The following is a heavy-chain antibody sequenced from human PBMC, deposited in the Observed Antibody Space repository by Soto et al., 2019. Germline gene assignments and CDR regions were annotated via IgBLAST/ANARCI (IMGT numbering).Heavy chain of an antibody. J-gene: IGHJ4*02. CDR1: GFTFSNYW. CDR3: VREGSWNFDS. D-gene: IGHD2-15*01. Sequence: EVQLVESGGGLVQPGGSQRLSCAASGFTFSNYWMHWVRQLPGEGPVWVSRIVNDGSSTTYADSVKGRFTISRDNDKNTLYLQMNSLRVEDTAVYHCVREGSWNFDSWGQGTLVTVSS. V-gene: IGHV3-74*03. CDR2: IVNDGSST.